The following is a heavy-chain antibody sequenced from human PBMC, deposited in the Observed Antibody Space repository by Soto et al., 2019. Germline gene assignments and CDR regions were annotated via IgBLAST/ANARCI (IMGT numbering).Heavy chain of an antibody. CDR2: IRPDSGDT. J-gene: IGHJ4*02. CDR3: SRDRSTGDY. Sequence: VQLVQSGTEVREPGASVKVSCKASGYTFTNYGISWVRQAPGQGLEWMGWIRPDSGDTDYAQKFLGRFTITTDTSTTTAYMELTSLTSDDTAVYYCSRDRSTGDYWGQGSLVSVSS. CDR1: GYTFTNYG. V-gene: IGHV1-18*01.